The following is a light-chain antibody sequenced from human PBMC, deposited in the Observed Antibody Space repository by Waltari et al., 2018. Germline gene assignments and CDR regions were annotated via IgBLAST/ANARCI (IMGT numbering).Light chain of an antibody. Sequence: EIVLTQSPATLSLSPGERATLSCRASQSISSDLAWYQQEPGQAPRLLIYDASNSATGVPARFSGSGSGTDFTLTIAGLEPEDFAVYYCQQSTNWPLTFGGGTKVEIK. CDR2: DAS. V-gene: IGKV3-11*01. CDR3: QQSTNWPLT. J-gene: IGKJ4*01. CDR1: QSISSD.